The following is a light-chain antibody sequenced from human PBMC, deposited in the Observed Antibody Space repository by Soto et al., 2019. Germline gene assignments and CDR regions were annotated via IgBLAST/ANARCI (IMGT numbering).Light chain of an antibody. CDR1: QSVSSAF. V-gene: IGKV3-20*01. CDR3: QQCGSSPET. J-gene: IGKJ1*01. CDR2: SAS. Sequence: EIVMTQSPATLSVSPGERATLSCRASQSVSSAFLAWYQQKPGQAPRLLIYSASSRATGVPDRFSGSGSGTDFTLTISRLEPEDFAVYYCQQCGSSPETFGQGTKVDIK.